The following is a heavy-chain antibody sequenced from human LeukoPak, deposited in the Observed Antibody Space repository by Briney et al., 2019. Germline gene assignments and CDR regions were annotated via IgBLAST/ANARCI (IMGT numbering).Heavy chain of an antibody. J-gene: IGHJ5*02. CDR1: GFTFSSYT. CDR3: ARGYQLGGGYWFDP. Sequence: PGGSLRLSCAASGFTFSSYTMSWVRQAPGKGLDWVSSITSSSTFIYYADSVKGRFTISRDNANNSLYLQMNSLRAEDTAVYYCARGYQLGGGYWFDPWGQGTLVTVSA. D-gene: IGHD3-10*01. V-gene: IGHV3-21*01. CDR2: ITSSSTFI.